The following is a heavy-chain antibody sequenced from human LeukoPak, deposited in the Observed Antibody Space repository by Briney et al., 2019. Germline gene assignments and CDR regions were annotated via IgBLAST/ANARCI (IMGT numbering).Heavy chain of an antibody. D-gene: IGHD6-6*01. CDR3: AKSRIAARLIIDY. Sequence: PGRSLRLSCAASGFTFSSYGMHWVRQAPGKGLEWVAVISYDGSNKYYADSVKGRFTISRDNSKNTLYLQMNSLRAEDTAVYYCAKSRIAARLIIDYWGQGTPVTVSS. J-gene: IGHJ4*02. V-gene: IGHV3-30*18. CDR1: GFTFSSYG. CDR2: ISYDGSNK.